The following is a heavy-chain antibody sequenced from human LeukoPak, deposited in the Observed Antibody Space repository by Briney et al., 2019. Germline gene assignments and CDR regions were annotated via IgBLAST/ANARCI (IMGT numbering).Heavy chain of an antibody. D-gene: IGHD1-26*01. CDR3: ARGYGGSSHF. Sequence: PGGSLRLSCAASGFTFSNDWMHLVRQAPGKGLVWVSRINTDGSTTTYADSVKGRFTISRDNAKNTLYLQMNSLRVEDTAVYYCARGYGGSSHFWGQGTLVTVSS. V-gene: IGHV3-74*01. CDR2: INTDGSTT. CDR1: GFTFSNDW. J-gene: IGHJ4*02.